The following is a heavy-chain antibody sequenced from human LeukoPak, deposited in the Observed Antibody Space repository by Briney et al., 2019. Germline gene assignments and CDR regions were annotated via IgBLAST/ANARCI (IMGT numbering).Heavy chain of an antibody. CDR2: INPSGGST. V-gene: IGHV1-46*01. CDR3: ARDYGARAFDI. D-gene: IGHD4-17*01. Sequence: ASVKVSCKASGYTFTSYYMHWVRQSPGQGLEGMGIINPSGGSTSYAQKFQGRVTMTRDTSTSTVYMELSSLRSEDTAVYYCARDYGARAFDIWGQGTMVTVSS. CDR1: GYTFTSYY. J-gene: IGHJ3*02.